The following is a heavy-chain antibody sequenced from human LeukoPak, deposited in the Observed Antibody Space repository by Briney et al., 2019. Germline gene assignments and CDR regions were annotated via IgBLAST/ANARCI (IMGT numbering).Heavy chain of an antibody. CDR2: ISSSGSTI. J-gene: IGHJ4*02. CDR1: GFTFSDYY. V-gene: IGHV3-11*01. D-gene: IGHD6-19*01. CDR3: AKAKQWLVPEFYFDY. Sequence: GGSLRLSCAASGFTFSDYYMSWIRQAPGKGLEWVSYISSSGSTIYYADSVKGRFTISRDNAKNSLYLQMNSLRAEDTALYYCAKAKQWLVPEFYFDYWGQGTLVTVSS.